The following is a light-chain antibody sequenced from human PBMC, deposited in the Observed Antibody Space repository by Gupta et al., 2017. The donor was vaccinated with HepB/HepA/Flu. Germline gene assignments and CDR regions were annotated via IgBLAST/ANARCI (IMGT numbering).Light chain of an antibody. CDR1: QSVNSN. J-gene: IGKJ5*01. CDR3: QLYNSWPPIA. V-gene: IGKV3-15*01. Sequence: EIVMTQSPATLSVSPGERATLSCRASQSVNSNLAWYQQKPGQAPRLLIYGASTRATGIPARFSGSGSGTEFSLTISSLQSEDFAVYYCQLYNSWPPIAFGQGTRLEIK. CDR2: GAS.